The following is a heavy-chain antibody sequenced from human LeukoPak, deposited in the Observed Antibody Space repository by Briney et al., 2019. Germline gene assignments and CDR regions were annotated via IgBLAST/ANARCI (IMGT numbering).Heavy chain of an antibody. V-gene: IGHV3-30*18. CDR3: AKEAQTEYYFDY. Sequence: GGSLRLSCAASGFTFSSYGMHWVRQAPGKGLEWVAVISYDGSNKYYADFVKGRFTISRDNSKNTLYLQMNSLRAEDTAVYYCAKEAQTEYYFDYWGQGTLVTVSS. D-gene: IGHD2-21*02. CDR2: ISYDGSNK. CDR1: GFTFSSYG. J-gene: IGHJ4*02.